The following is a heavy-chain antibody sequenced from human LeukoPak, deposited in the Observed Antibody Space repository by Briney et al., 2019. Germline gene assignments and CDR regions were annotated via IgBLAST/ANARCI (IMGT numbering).Heavy chain of an antibody. CDR3: ARHNYGWPHDY. CDR1: GYSINSGYY. Sequence: WETLSLTCGVSGYSINSGYYWGWIRQPPGKGLEWIGSIYHSGGTYCNPSLKSRVTISVDTSRNQFSLRLSSVTAADTAVYYCARHNYGWPHDYWGQGTLVTVSS. V-gene: IGHV4-38-2*01. D-gene: IGHD3-10*01. J-gene: IGHJ4*02. CDR2: IYHSGGT.